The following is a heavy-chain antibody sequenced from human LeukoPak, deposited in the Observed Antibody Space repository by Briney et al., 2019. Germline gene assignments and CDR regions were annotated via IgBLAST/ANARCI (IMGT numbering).Heavy chain of an antibody. Sequence: SETLSLTCTVSGGSIRSSYYYWGWIRQPPGKGLEWIGSIYDSGSTYYNPSLKSRVTISVDTSKNQFSLKLSSVTAADTAVYYCARLTKWPRIDYWGQGTLVTVSS. D-gene: IGHD5-12*01. V-gene: IGHV4-39*07. CDR3: ARLTKWPRIDY. CDR1: GGSIRSSYYY. J-gene: IGHJ4*02. CDR2: IYDSGST.